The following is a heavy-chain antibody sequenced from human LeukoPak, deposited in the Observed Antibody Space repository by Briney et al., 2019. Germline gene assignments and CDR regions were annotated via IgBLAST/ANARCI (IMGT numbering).Heavy chain of an antibody. CDR2: ISAYNGNT. V-gene: IGHV1-18*01. D-gene: IGHD3-22*01. Sequence: XWVRQAPGQGLEWMGWISAYNGNTNYAQKLQGRVTITTDTSTSTAYMELRSLRSDDTAVYYCARNHDSSGYYYGYYYYGMDVWGQGTTVTVSS. CDR3: ARNHDSSGYYYGYYYYGMDV. J-gene: IGHJ6*02.